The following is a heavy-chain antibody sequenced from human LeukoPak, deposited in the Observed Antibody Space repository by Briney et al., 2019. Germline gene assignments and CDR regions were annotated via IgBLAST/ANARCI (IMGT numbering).Heavy chain of an antibody. CDR1: GFSFSDYY. D-gene: IGHD2-21*02. CDR3: ARDISYCGGDCAPYYFDY. Sequence: SLRLSCAAYGFSFSDYYTSSTRHEPGTGMEWDSYISGPSTYQNYADSVKGRFTISRDNAKNPLYLQLTSLRAEETAVYYCARDISYCGGDCAPYYFDYCGEGDLVSVSS. J-gene: IGHJ4*02. CDR2: ISGPSTYQ. V-gene: IGHV3-11*05.